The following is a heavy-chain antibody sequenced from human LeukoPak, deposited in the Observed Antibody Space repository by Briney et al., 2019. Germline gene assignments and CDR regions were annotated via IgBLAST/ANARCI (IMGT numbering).Heavy chain of an antibody. D-gene: IGHD3-3*01. V-gene: IGHV1-2*02. CDR2: INPNSGGT. CDR3: ARDAYYDFWSGDRDYYYMDV. Sequence: GASVKVSCKASGYTFTGYYMHWVRQAPGQGLEWMGWINPNSGGTNYAQKFQGRVTMTRDTSISTACMELSRLRSDDTAVYYCARDAYYDFWSGDRDYYYMDVWGKGTTVTVSS. CDR1: GYTFTGYY. J-gene: IGHJ6*03.